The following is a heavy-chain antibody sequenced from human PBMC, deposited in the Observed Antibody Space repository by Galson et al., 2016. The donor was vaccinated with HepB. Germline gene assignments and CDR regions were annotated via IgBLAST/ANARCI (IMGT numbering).Heavy chain of an antibody. Sequence: SLRLSCAASGFTFSGYPLHWVRQGPGKGLEWVAVISYDGSNTYYTDSVKGRFTISRDNSKNTLYLQMNSLRAEDTAVYFCARDRSTVTYLDYWGQGTLVSVSS. CDR3: ARDRSTVTYLDY. D-gene: IGHD4-17*01. CDR1: GFTFSGYP. CDR2: ISYDGSNT. V-gene: IGHV3-30-3*01. J-gene: IGHJ4*02.